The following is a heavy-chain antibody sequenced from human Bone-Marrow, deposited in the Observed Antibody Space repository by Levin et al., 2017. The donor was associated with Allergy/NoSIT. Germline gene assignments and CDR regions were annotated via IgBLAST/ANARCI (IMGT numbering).Heavy chain of an antibody. CDR2: IIPSLTAT. CDR3: AKVPWGGAYDAFDI. CDR1: RDTFTSYS. J-gene: IGHJ3*02. D-gene: IGHD7-27*01. Sequence: SVKVSCKASRDTFTSYSINWVRQAPGQGLEWMGRIIPSLTATNYAQRFQGRVTITADSSTSTAYMELSSLRSEDTALYYCAKVPWGGAYDAFDIWGQGTMVTVSS. V-gene: IGHV1-69*08.